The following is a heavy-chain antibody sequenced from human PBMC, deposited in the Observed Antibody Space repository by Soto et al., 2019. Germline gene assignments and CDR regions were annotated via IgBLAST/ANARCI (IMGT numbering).Heavy chain of an antibody. Sequence: SETLSLTCTVSGGSISSYYWSWIRQPPGKGLEWIGYIYYSGSTNYNPSLKSRVTISVDTSKNQFSLKLSSATAADTAVYYCARSITIFGVVIGFDYWGQGTLVTVSS. D-gene: IGHD3-3*01. CDR2: IYYSGST. CDR3: ARSITIFGVVIGFDY. CDR1: GGSISSYY. V-gene: IGHV4-59*01. J-gene: IGHJ4*02.